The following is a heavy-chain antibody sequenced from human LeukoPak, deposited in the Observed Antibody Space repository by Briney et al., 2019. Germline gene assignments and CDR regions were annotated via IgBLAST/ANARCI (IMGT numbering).Heavy chain of an antibody. J-gene: IGHJ6*03. D-gene: IGHD6-19*01. CDR2: VNPNTGNT. CDR3: ATSIAVAGYYYYYMDV. Sequence: GASVKVSCKASGYTFTSYDINWVRQATGQGLEWMGWVNPNTGNTGYAQKFQGRVTMTRNTSISTAYMELSSLRSEDTAVYYCATSIAVAGYYYYYMDVWGKGTTVTISS. V-gene: IGHV1-8*01. CDR1: GYTFTSYD.